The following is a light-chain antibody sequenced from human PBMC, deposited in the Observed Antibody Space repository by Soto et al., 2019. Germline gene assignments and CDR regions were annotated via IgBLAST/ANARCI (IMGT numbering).Light chain of an antibody. CDR1: SSDVGGYNY. Sequence: QSALTQPASVSGSPGQSITISCTGTSSDVGGYNYVSWYQQHPGKAPKLMIYDVSNRPSGVSNRFSGSKSGNTASLTISGLHAEDEADYYCSSYTSSSTLRGVFGGGTKLTVL. CDR3: SSYTSSSTLRGV. J-gene: IGLJ3*02. V-gene: IGLV2-14*01. CDR2: DVS.